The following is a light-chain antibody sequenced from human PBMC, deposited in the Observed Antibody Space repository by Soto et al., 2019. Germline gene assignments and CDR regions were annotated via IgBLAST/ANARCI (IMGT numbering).Light chain of an antibody. V-gene: IGLV1-40*01. J-gene: IGLJ1*01. CDR3: QSYDDSLSVHYV. CDR2: GNT. CDR1: SSNIGSTYD. Sequence: QLVLTQPPSVSGAPGQRVTISCTGSSSNIGSTYDVQWYQQLPGTAPKLLIHGNTDRPSGVPDRFSGSKSGTSASLAITGLPADDEADYYCQSYDDSLSVHYVFGTGTKVTVL.